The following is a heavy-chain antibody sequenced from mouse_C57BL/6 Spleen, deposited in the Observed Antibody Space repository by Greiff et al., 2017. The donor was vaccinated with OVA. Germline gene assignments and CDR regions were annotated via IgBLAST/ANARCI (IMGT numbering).Heavy chain of an antibody. CDR2: ISSGSSTT. V-gene: IGHV5-17*01. Sequence: EVKLMESGGGLVKPGGSLKLSCAASGFTFSDYGMHWVRQAPEKGLEWVAYISSGSSTTYYADTVKGRFTISRDNAKNTLFQQMTRLRSEDTAMYYCARGKNYYAMGYWGQGTSVTVSS. J-gene: IGHJ4*01. CDR3: ARGKNYYAMGY. CDR1: GFTFSDYG.